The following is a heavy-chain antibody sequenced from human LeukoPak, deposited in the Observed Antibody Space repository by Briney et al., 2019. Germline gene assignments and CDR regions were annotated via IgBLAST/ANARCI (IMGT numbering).Heavy chain of an antibody. J-gene: IGHJ6*03. Sequence: GSLRLSCAASGFTVSSNYMSWIRQPPGKGLEWIGYIYYSGSTNYNPSLKSRVTISVDTSKNQFSLKLSSVTAADTAVYYCARGNWACSSTSCYAGSNYYYYYMDVWGKGTTVTISS. CDR1: GFTVSSNY. CDR3: ARGNWACSSTSCYAGSNYYYYYMDV. V-gene: IGHV4-59*02. CDR2: IYYSGST. D-gene: IGHD2-2*01.